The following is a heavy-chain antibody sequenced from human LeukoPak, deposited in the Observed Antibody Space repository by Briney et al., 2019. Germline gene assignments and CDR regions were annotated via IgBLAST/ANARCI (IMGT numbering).Heavy chain of an antibody. V-gene: IGHV1-24*01. D-gene: IGHD4-23*01. CDR3: ARGWLAETTVVTPYNY. J-gene: IGHJ4*02. CDR2: FDPEDGET. CDR1: GYTLTELS. Sequence: GASVKVSCKVSGYTLTELSMHWVRQAPGKGLEWMGGFDPEDGETIYAQKFQGRVTMTEDTSTDTAYMELSSLRSEDTAVYYCARGWLAETTVVTPYNYWGQGTLVTVSS.